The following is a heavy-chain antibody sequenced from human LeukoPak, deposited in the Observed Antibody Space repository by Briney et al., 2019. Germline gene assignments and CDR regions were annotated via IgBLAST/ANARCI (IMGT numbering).Heavy chain of an antibody. D-gene: IGHD3-10*01. Sequence: GESLKISCEAFGYSFTGHWIGWVRQMPGRGLEFMGTIYPGDSDTRYSPSFEGRVTISVDKSINTAYLHWSGLKASDTAMYYCARYGKSGTYSHGFDVWGKGTMVIVSS. CDR3: ARYGKSGTYSHGFDV. CDR2: IYPGDSDT. CDR1: GYSFTGHW. V-gene: IGHV5-51*01. J-gene: IGHJ3*01.